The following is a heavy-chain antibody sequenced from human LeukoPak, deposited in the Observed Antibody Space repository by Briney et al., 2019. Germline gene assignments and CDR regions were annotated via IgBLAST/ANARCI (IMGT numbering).Heavy chain of an antibody. J-gene: IGHJ4*02. CDR1: GYTFTSYG. D-gene: IGHD3-3*01. V-gene: IGHV1-18*01. Sequence: ASVKVSCKASGYTFTSYGISWVRQAPGQGLEWMGWISAYNGNTNYAQKLQGRVTMTTDTSTRTAYMELRSLRSDDTAVYYCAKTNDFWSGYSFDYWGQGTLSPSPQ. CDR3: AKTNDFWSGYSFDY. CDR2: ISAYNGNT.